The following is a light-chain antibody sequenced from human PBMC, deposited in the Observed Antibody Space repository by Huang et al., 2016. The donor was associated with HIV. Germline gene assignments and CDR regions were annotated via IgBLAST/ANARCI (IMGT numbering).Light chain of an antibody. CDR3: QRYGSSQT. CDR2: ASS. V-gene: IGKV3-20*01. Sequence: ELVLTQSPGTLSLSPGESATLSCRASQTISSNFLAWYQKRPGQAPRLLIYASSSRAPDIPDRFRGSGSGTDFTLTIGSLEPEDFAVYYCQRYGSSQTFGQGTKLEI. J-gene: IGKJ2*01. CDR1: QTISSNF.